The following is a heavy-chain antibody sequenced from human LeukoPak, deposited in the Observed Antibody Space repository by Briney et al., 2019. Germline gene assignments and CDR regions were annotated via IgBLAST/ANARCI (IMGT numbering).Heavy chain of an antibody. D-gene: IGHD1-26*01. CDR1: GYTFPSYG. CDR3: ARDSPKVGATFRRAGGNYFDY. J-gene: IGHJ4*02. CDR2: ISAYNGNT. Sequence: GASVKVSCKASGYTFPSYGISWVRQAPGQGLEWMGWISAYNGNTNYAQKLQGRATMTTDTSTSTAYMELRSLRSDDTAVYYCARDSPKVGATFRRAGGNYFDYWGQGTLVTVSS. V-gene: IGHV1-18*01.